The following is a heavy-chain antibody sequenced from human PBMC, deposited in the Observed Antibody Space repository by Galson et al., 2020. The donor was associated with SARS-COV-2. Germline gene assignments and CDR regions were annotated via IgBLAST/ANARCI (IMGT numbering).Heavy chain of an antibody. CDR3: AGGGLGYCSGGSCYISSAAEYFQH. CDR2: IWYDGSNK. CDR1: GFTFSSYG. Sequence: GGSLRLSCAASGFTFSSYGMHWVRQAPGKGLEWVAVIWYDGSNKYYADSVKGRFTISRDNSKNTLYLQMNSLRAEDTAVYYCAGGGLGYCSGGSCYISSAAEYFQHWGQGTLVTVSS. V-gene: IGHV3-33*01. D-gene: IGHD2-15*01. J-gene: IGHJ1*01.